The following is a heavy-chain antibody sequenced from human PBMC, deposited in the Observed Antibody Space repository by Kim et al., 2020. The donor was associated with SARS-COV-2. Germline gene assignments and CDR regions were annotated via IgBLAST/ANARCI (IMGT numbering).Heavy chain of an antibody. V-gene: IGHV3-74*01. J-gene: IGHJ4*02. CDR2: DGRGT. Sequence: DGRGTREADAVKGRFTVSRDNAKNTVYLQMNSLRAEDTAVYYCGTVFEFWGQGILVTVSS. CDR3: GTVFEF.